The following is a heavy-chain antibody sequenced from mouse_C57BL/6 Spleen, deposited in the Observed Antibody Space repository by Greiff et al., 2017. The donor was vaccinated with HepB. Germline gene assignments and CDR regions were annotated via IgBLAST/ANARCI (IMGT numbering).Heavy chain of an antibody. CDR1: GYTFTDYN. CDR3: ARSTITTVVADYFEY. J-gene: IGHJ2*01. V-gene: IGHV1-18*01. Sequence: EVQLQQSGPELVKPGASVKIPCKASGYTFTDYNMDWVKQSHGKSLEWIGDINPNNGGTIYNQKFKGKATLTVDKSSSTAYMELRSLTSEDTAVYYCARSTITTVVADYFEYWGQGTTLTVSS. CDR2: INPNNGGT. D-gene: IGHD1-1*01.